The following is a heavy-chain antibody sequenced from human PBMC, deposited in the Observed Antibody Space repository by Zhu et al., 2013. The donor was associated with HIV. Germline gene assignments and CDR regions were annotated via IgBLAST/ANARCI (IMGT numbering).Heavy chain of an antibody. CDR2: INPNSGGT. V-gene: IGHV1-2*02. CDR3: ARDRGIVVMPTAKGHFDY. D-gene: IGHD2-2*01. Sequence: QVQLVQSGAEVKKPGASVKVSCKASGYTFTGYYMHWVRQAPGQGLEWMGWINPNSGGTNYAQKFQGRVTMTRDTSISTAYMELSRLRSDDTAVYYCARDRGIVVMPTAKGHFDYWGQGTLVTVSS. CDR1: GYTFTGYY. J-gene: IGHJ4*02.